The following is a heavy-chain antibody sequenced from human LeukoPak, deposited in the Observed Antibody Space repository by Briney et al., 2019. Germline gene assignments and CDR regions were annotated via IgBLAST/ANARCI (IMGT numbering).Heavy chain of an antibody. V-gene: IGHV3-21*04. D-gene: IGHD5-12*01. Sequence: GGSLRLSCAASGFTFSSYSMNWVRQAPGKGLEWVSSISSSSSYIYYADSVKGRFTISRDNAKNSLYLQMNSLRAEDTAVYYCHVGLPTSEYYKDVWGKGTTVTVSS. CDR1: GFTFSSYS. CDR2: ISSSSSYI. J-gene: IGHJ6*03. CDR3: HVGLPTSEYYKDV.